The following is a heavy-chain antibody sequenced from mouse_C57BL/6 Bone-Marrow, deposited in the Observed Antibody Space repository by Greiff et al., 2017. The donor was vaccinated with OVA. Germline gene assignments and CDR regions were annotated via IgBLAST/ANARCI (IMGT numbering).Heavy chain of an antibody. J-gene: IGHJ4*01. CDR2: INPNNGGT. CDR1: GYTFTDYY. CDR3: ARSYGYDGYYYAMDY. V-gene: IGHV1-26*01. D-gene: IGHD2-2*01. Sequence: VQLQQSGPELVKPGASVKISCKASGYTFTDYYMNWVKQSHGKSLEWIGDINPNNGGTSYNQKFKGKATLTVDKSSSTAYMELRSLTSEDSAVYYCARSYGYDGYYYAMDYWGQGTSVTVSS.